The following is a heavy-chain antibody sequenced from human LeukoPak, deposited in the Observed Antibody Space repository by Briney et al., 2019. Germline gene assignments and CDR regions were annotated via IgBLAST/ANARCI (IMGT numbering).Heavy chain of an antibody. CDR2: INHSGST. D-gene: IGHD3-10*01. Sequence: SETLSLTCAVYGGSFSGYYWSWIRQPPGKGLEWIGGINHSGSTNYNPSLKSRVTISVDTSKNQFSLKLSSVTAADTAVYYCARGRKGGSGSYMGLKYYFDYWGQGTLVTVSS. J-gene: IGHJ4*02. CDR1: GGSFSGYY. CDR3: ARGRKGGSGSYMGLKYYFDY. V-gene: IGHV4-34*01.